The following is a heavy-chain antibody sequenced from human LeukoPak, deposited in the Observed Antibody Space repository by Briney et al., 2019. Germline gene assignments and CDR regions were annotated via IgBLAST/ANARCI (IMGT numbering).Heavy chain of an antibody. V-gene: IGHV1-69*13. CDR2: IIPIFGTA. CDR3: ARIYGDYVGGAFDI. D-gene: IGHD4-17*01. Sequence: GASVKVSCKASGGTFSSYAISWVRQAPGQGLEWMGGIIPIFGTANYAQKFQGRVTITADESTSTAYMDLSSLRSEDTAVYYCARIYGDYVGGAFDIWGQGTMVTVSS. J-gene: IGHJ3*02. CDR1: GGTFSSYA.